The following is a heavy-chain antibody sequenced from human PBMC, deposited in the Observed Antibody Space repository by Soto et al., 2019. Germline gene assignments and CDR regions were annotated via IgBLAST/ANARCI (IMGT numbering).Heavy chain of an antibody. CDR3: VRLIGNSWLDF. J-gene: IGHJ5*01. V-gene: IGHV6-1*01. D-gene: IGHD1-26*01. CDR1: GDSVSSSSVT. Sequence: PSQTLSLTCAISGDSVSSSSVTWNWIRQSPSRGLEWLGRTYYRSKWYNDYAESVKSRITINPDTSKNQFSLHLNSVTPEGAAVYYCVRLIGNSWLDFWGQGTLVTVSS. CDR2: TYYRSKWYN.